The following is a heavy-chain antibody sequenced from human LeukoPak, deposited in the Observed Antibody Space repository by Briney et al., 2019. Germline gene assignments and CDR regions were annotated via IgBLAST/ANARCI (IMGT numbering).Heavy chain of an antibody. CDR2: IYYSGST. CDR3: ARGNGITMVRGVIMGFDY. Sequence: PSQTLSLTCTVSGGSISSGGYYWSWIRQHPGKGLEWIGYIYYSGSTYYNPSLKSRVTISVDTSTNQFSLKLSSVTAADTAVYYCARGNGITMVRGVIMGFDYWGQGTLVTVSS. D-gene: IGHD3-10*01. V-gene: IGHV4-31*03. J-gene: IGHJ4*02. CDR1: GGSISSGGYY.